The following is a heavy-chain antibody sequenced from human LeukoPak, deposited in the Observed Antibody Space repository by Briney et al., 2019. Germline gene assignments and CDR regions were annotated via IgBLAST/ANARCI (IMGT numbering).Heavy chain of an antibody. CDR1: EFTFSTSW. CDR2: IKKDGSET. Sequence: PGGSLRLSCAASEFTFSTSWMSWVRQVPGKGLEWVANIKKDGSETYYVDSVKGRFTISRDNAKNSLYLQMNSLRAEDTAMYYCARGRYSGTTYYFDYWGQGTLVTVSS. J-gene: IGHJ4*02. CDR3: ARGRYSGTTYYFDY. V-gene: IGHV3-7*03. D-gene: IGHD5-12*01.